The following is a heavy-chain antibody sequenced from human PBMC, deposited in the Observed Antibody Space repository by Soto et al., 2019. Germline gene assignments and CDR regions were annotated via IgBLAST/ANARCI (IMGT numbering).Heavy chain of an antibody. V-gene: IGHV3-23*01. CDR3: AKNQERELPRVIDF. Sequence: GGSLRLSCATSGLTFSNYAMSWFRQAPGGGLEWVSSMSGSSSTTYYADSVRGRFTISRDRSKNTLYLQMSSLRAEDTALYYCAKNQERELPRVIDFWGQGTLVTVSS. J-gene: IGHJ4*02. CDR2: MSGSSSTT. CDR1: GLTFSNYA. D-gene: IGHD1-7*01.